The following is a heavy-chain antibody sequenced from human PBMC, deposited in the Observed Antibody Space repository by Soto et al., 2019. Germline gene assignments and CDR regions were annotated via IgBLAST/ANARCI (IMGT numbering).Heavy chain of an antibody. CDR3: ARHRYSGSYWGRGYYGMDV. CDR2: IYYSGST. V-gene: IGHV4-39*01. J-gene: IGHJ6*02. Sequence: SETLSLTFTVSGGSISSSSYYWGWIRQPPGKGLEWIGSIYYSGSTYYNPSLKSRVTISVDTSKNQFSLKLSSVTAADTAVYYCARHRYSGSYWGRGYYGMDVWGQGTTVT. D-gene: IGHD1-26*01. CDR1: GGSISSSSYY.